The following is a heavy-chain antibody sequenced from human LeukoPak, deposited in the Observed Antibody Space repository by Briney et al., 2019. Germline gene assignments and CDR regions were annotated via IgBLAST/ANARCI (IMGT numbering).Heavy chain of an antibody. CDR3: ARGFSATTTRDY. CDR1: GCTFTSYD. CDR2: MNPNSGNT. J-gene: IGHJ4*02. V-gene: IGHV1-8*01. D-gene: IGHD4-17*01. Sequence: GASVKVSCKASGCTFTSYDINWVRQATGQGLEWMGLMNPNSGNTVYAQRFQGRVTMTRSTSISTAYMELSNLRSDDTAVYFCARGFSATTTRDYWGQETLVTVS.